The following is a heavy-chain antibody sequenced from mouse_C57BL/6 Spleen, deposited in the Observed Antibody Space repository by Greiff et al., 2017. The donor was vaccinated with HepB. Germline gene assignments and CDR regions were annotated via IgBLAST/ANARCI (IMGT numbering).Heavy chain of an antibody. CDR1: GYAFSSYW. V-gene: IGHV1-80*01. Sequence: VQLQESGAELVKPGASVKISCKASGYAFSSYWMNWVKQRPGKGLEWIGQIYPGDGDTNYNGKFKGKATLTADKSSSTAYMQLSSLTSEDSAVYFCARSGYYPFYAMDYWGQGTSVTVSS. J-gene: IGHJ4*01. CDR2: IYPGDGDT. CDR3: ARSGYYPFYAMDY. D-gene: IGHD2-3*01.